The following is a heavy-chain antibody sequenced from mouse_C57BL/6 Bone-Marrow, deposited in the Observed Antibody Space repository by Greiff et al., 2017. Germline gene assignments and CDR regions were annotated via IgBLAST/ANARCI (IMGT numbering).Heavy chain of an antibody. Sequence: VKLQQSGAELVRPGASVKLSCKASGYTFTDYYINWVKQRPGQGLEWIARIYPGSGNTYYNEKFKGKATLTAEKSSSTAYMQLSSLTSEDSAVYFCAIYYYGSTFAYWGQGTLVTVSA. CDR2: IYPGSGNT. J-gene: IGHJ3*01. CDR1: GYTFTDYY. D-gene: IGHD1-1*01. V-gene: IGHV1-76*01. CDR3: AIYYYGSTFAY.